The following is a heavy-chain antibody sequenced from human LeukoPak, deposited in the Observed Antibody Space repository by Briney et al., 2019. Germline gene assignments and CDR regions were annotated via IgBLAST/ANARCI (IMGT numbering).Heavy chain of an antibody. CDR1: GFTFSIYA. J-gene: IGHJ4*02. D-gene: IGHD3-10*01. CDR2: ISYDGSDK. V-gene: IGHV3-30*04. Sequence: GGSLRLSCAASGFTFSIYAMHWVRQAPGKGLEWVAVISYDGSDKYYADSVKGRFTISRDNSKNTLYLQMNSLRVEDTAVYYCAKVAKYYYGPETYYFFEQWGQGTPVTASS. CDR3: AKVAKYYYGPETYYFFEQ.